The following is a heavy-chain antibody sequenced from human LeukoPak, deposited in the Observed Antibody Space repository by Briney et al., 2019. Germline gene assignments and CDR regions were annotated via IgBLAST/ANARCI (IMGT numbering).Heavy chain of an antibody. D-gene: IGHD3-10*01. CDR1: GFTFNKYG. J-gene: IGHJ4*02. CDR3: AKCVFSYGAGSYLAH. CDR2: ISGSGSNT. V-gene: IGHV3-23*01. Sequence: QPGGSLRLSCAASGFTFNKYGMSWVRRAPGKVLEWVSGISGSGSNTYYAESVKDRFIISRDSTKNTLFLQVNSLRVEDTAVYYCAKCVFSYGAGSYLAHWGRGTLVSVSS.